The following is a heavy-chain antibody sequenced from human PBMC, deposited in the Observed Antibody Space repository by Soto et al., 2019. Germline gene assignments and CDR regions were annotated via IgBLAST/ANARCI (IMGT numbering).Heavy chain of an antibody. CDR1: GYTFTSYA. V-gene: IGHV1-18*01. Sequence: QVQLVQSGAEVKKPGASVKVSCKASGYTFTSYAISWVRQAPGQGLELMGWISAYNGNTNYAQKLKGRVTMTTDASSSTAYLELRSLRADDTAVYYCARDTPPTDNWGQGTLVTVSS. CDR2: ISAYNGNT. J-gene: IGHJ4*02. CDR3: ARDTPPTDN.